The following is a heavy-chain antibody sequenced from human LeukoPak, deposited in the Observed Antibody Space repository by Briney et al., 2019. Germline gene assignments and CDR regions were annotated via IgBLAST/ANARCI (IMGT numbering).Heavy chain of an antibody. J-gene: IGHJ4*02. V-gene: IGHV5-51*01. CDR1: GYRFSNYW. CDR3: ATGYSYGPALFDY. CDR2: IYPGDSDT. D-gene: IGHD5-18*01. Sequence: GESLKISCKGSGYRFSNYWIGWVRQMPGKGLEWMGIIYPGDSDTRYSPSFQGQVTISADKSISTAYLQWSSLKASDTAMYYCATGYSYGPALFDYWGQGTLVTVSS.